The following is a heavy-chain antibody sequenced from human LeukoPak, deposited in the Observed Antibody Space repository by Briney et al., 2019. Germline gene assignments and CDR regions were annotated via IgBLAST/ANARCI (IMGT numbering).Heavy chain of an antibody. V-gene: IGHV4-61*08. D-gene: IGHD6-13*01. J-gene: IGHJ4*02. Sequence: SQTLSLTCTVSGGSISSGGYYWSWIRQHPGKGLEWIEYIYYSGSTNYNPSLQSRVIISVDTSKNQFSLKLSSVTAADTAVYYCARDRAAALFDYWGQGTLVTVSS. CDR3: ARDRAAALFDY. CDR1: GGSISSGGYY. CDR2: IYYSGST.